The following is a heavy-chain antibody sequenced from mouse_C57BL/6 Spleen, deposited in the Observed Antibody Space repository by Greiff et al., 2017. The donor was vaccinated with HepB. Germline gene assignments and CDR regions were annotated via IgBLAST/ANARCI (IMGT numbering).Heavy chain of an antibody. J-gene: IGHJ2*01. CDR1: GYTFTSYW. CDR3: ARELGYFDY. V-gene: IGHV1-55*01. CDR2: IYPGSGSA. Sequence: QVQLKQPGAELVKPGASVKMSCKASGYTFTSYWITWVKQRPGQGLEWIGDIYPGSGSANYNEKFKSKATLTVDTSSSTAYMQLSSLTSEDSAVYYCARELGYFDYWGQGTTLTVSS.